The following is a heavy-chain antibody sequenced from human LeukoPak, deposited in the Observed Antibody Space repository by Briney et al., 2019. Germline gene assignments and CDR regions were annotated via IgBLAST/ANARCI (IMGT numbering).Heavy chain of an antibody. V-gene: IGHV3-21*01. J-gene: IGHJ4*02. CDR3: ARGEYGSGSYHIGY. D-gene: IGHD3-10*01. CDR1: GFTFSSYT. Sequence: GGSLRLSCAASGFTFSSYTMNWVRQAPGKGLEWVSSISISSSSIYYADSVKGRLTISRDNSKNTLYLQMNSLRAEDTAVYYCARGEYGSGSYHIGYWGQGTLVTVSS. CDR2: ISISSSSI.